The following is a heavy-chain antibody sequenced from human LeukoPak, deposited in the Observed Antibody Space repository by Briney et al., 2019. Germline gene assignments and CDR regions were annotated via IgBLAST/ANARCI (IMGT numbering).Heavy chain of an antibody. Sequence: SETLSLTCTVSGGSINSNNYYWGWIRQPPGKGLEWIASVYYSGDTWYNPSLKSRVTISVDTSKNQFSLKVTSVTAADTSVYYCARLPELLNDPFDYWGQGTLVTVSS. J-gene: IGHJ4*02. CDR2: VYYSGDT. D-gene: IGHD1-7*01. V-gene: IGHV4-39*01. CDR3: ARLPELLNDPFDY. CDR1: GGSINSNNYY.